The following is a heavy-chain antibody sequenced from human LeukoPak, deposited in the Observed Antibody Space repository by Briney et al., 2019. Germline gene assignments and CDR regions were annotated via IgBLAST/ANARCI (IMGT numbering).Heavy chain of an antibody. V-gene: IGHV3-7*01. CDR3: ARGLDCRSTSCYLDN. J-gene: IGHJ4*02. Sequence: GGSLRLSCAASGFTFTKYWMTWVRQAPGKGLEWVANIKQDGSEKFYVDSVKGRFTISIDNAKNSLDLQINSLGAEDTAVYYCARGLDCRSTSCYLDNWGQGTLVTVSS. CDR1: GFTFTKYW. CDR2: IKQDGSEK. D-gene: IGHD2-2*01.